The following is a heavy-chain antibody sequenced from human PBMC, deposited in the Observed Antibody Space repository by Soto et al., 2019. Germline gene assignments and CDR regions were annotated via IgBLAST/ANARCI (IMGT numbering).Heavy chain of an antibody. Sequence: SETLSLTCTVSSGSISSYYWSWIRQPPGKGLEWIGYIYYSGSTNYNPSPKSRVTISVDTSKNQFSLKLSSVTAADTAVYYCARRWGRTFDYWGQGTLVTVSS. CDR2: IYYSGST. CDR3: ARRWGRTFDY. V-gene: IGHV4-59*08. J-gene: IGHJ4*02. CDR1: SGSISSYY. D-gene: IGHD7-27*01.